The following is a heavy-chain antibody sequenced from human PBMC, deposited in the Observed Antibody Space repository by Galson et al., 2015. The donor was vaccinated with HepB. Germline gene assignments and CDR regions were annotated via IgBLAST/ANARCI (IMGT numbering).Heavy chain of an antibody. Sequence: QSGAEVKKPGESLRISCKGSGYNFSNYWISWVRQMPGKGLEWMGKIDPLDSYVKYSPSFQGHVTPSVDTFINTAYLQWSSLKASDTATYYCVRLGGYCSGGSCYAAYWFDPWGQGTLVTVSS. D-gene: IGHD2-15*01. CDR2: IDPLDSYV. CDR1: GYNFSNYW. V-gene: IGHV5-10-1*01. J-gene: IGHJ5*02. CDR3: VRLGGYCSGGSCYAAYWFDP.